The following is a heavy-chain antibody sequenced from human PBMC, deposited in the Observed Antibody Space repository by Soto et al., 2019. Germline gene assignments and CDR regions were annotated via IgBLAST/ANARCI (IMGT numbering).Heavy chain of an antibody. Sequence: ASVKVSRMASAFTFTTHGIIWVRQAPGQGLEWMGWISGYNGNPNYAEKFQGRVTMTTDTSTSTAYMELRSLRSDDTAVYYCARHPCGRGYYYGMDVWGQGTTVTVSS. CDR3: ARHPCGRGYYYGMDV. CDR1: AFTFTTHG. V-gene: IGHV1-18*01. D-gene: IGHD2-15*01. J-gene: IGHJ6*02. CDR2: ISGYNGNP.